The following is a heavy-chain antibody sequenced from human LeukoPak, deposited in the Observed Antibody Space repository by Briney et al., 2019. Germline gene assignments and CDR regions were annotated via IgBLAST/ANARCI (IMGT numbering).Heavy chain of an antibody. V-gene: IGHV3-53*01. CDR2: IYSGGST. D-gene: IGHD6-13*01. J-gene: IGHJ4*02. CDR1: GFTVSSNY. CDR3: AKRRGSSWYQDIEY. Sequence: PGGSLRPSCAASGFTVSSNYMSWVRQAPGKGLEWVSVIYSGGSTYYADSVKGRFTISRDNSKNTLYLQMNSLRAEDTAVYYCAKRRGSSWYQDIEYWGQGTLVTVSS.